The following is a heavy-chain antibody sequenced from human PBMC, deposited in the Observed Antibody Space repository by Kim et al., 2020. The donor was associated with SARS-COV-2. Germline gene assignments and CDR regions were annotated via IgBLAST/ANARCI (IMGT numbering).Heavy chain of an antibody. D-gene: IGHD5-18*01. CDR1: GFTFGDYA. Sequence: GGSLRLSCAASGFTFGDYAMHWVRQAPGKGLEWVSGISWNSGSIGYADSVKGRFTISRDNVKNSLYLQMNSLRAEDTALYYCAKDLAPIQLWFGSYYGMDVWGQGTTVPVAS. V-gene: IGHV3-9*01. J-gene: IGHJ6*02. CDR2: ISWNSGSI. CDR3: AKDLAPIQLWFGSYYGMDV.